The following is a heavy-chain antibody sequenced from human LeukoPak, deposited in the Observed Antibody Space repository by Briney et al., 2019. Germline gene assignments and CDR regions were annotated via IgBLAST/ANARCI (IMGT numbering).Heavy chain of an antibody. Sequence: SETLSLTCTDSGVSISSYYWSWIPQPAGEGLEWIGRISTSGSTNFNPSLKSRVTTSADTSKNHFSLNLSSVTAADTAVYYCARDFDYWGQGTLVTVSS. CDR3: ARDFDY. CDR1: GVSISSYY. CDR2: ISTSGST. V-gene: IGHV4-4*07. J-gene: IGHJ4*02.